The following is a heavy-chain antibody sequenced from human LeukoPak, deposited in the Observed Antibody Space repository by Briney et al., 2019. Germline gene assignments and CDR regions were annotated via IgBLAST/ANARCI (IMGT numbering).Heavy chain of an antibody. CDR1: GGSFSGYY. Sequence: SETLSLTCAVYGGSFSGYYWSWIRQPPGKGLEWIGEINHSGSTNYNPFLKSRVTISVDTSKNQFSLKLSSVTAADTAVYYCARVIPLNWFDPWGQGTLVTVSS. CDR2: INHSGST. D-gene: IGHD2-21*01. CDR3: ARVIPLNWFDP. J-gene: IGHJ5*02. V-gene: IGHV4-34*01.